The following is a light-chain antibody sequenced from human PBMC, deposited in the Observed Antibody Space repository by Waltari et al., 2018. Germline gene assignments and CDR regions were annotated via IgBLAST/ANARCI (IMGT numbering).Light chain of an antibody. Sequence: DIVMTQSPLSLPVTPGEPASISCRSSQSLLHSNGYNYLDWYLPKPGQSPQLLIYLGSNRASGVPDRFSGSGSGTDFTLKISRVEAEDVGVYYCMQALQTPPYTFGQRTKLEIK. J-gene: IGKJ2*01. V-gene: IGKV2-28*01. CDR2: LGS. CDR3: MQALQTPPYT. CDR1: QSLLHSNGYNY.